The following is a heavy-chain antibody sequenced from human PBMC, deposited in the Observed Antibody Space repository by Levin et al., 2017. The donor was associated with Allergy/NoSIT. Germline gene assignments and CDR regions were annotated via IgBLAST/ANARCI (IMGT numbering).Heavy chain of an antibody. Sequence: GASVKVSCKGSGNSFVNHWIGWVRQMPGKGLEGRGLISPGISDIRYSPPFQGQVTIPADKSTSTVFLQWGSLKASDTATYYCASPREECSSSACFAKAFEIWGQGTLVTVSS. D-gene: IGHD2-2*01. V-gene: IGHV5-51*01. CDR2: ISPGISDI. J-gene: IGHJ3*02. CDR1: GNSFVNHW. CDR3: ASPREECSSSACFAKAFEI.